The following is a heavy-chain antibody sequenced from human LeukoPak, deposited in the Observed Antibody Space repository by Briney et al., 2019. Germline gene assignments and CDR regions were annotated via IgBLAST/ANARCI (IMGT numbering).Heavy chain of an antibody. J-gene: IGHJ4*02. CDR2: INHSGST. D-gene: IGHD6-19*01. CDR3: ARGPVAGHFDY. Sequence: SETLSLTCAVYGGSFSGYYWSWIRQPPGKGLEWIGEINHSGSTNYNPSLKSRVTISVDTSKNQFSLKLSSVTAADTAVYYCARGPVAGHFDYWGQGTLVTVSS. CDR1: GGSFSGYY. V-gene: IGHV4-34*01.